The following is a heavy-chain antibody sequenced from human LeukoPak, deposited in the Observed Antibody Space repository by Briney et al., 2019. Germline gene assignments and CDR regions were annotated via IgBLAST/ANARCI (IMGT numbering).Heavy chain of an antibody. D-gene: IGHD6-19*01. Sequence: GGSPRLSCVASGFTFSSYEMNWVRQAPGKGLEWISYINKSSSSVSYADSVKGRFTISRDDAKNSLFLQMSSLTAEDTAIYYCARDVPVAADWVWYDRWGQGTLVTVSS. CDR2: INKSSSSV. CDR1: GFTFSSYE. CDR3: ARDVPVAADWVWYDR. V-gene: IGHV3-48*03. J-gene: IGHJ5*02.